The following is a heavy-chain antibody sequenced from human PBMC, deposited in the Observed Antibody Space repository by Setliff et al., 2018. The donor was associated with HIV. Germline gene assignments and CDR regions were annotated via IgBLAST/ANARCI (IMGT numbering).Heavy chain of an antibody. Sequence: SETLSLTCTVSGGSIRTGAYYWGWIRQPPGKGLEWIGSIYYDGRTFYKPSLKSRVTISGDTSKNQFFLNLTSVTAADTAVYYCARGPWGSMIGGINHYYYYMDVWGKGTTVTVSS. CDR1: GGSIRTGAYY. D-gene: IGHD3-16*01. CDR2: IYYDGRT. J-gene: IGHJ6*03. V-gene: IGHV4-39*07. CDR3: ARGPWGSMIGGINHYYYYMDV.